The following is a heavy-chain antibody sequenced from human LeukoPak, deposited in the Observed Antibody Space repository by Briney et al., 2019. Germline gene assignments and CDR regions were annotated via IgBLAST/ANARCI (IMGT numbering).Heavy chain of an antibody. J-gene: IGHJ3*02. CDR2: IKQDGSEK. CDR3: ARDGYSSSWYPLDAFDI. D-gene: IGHD6-13*01. CDR1: GFTFSSYW. V-gene: IGHV3-7*03. Sequence: GGSLRLSCAASGFTFSSYWMSWVRQAPGKGLEWVANIKQDGSEKYYVDSVEGRFTISRDNAKNSLYLQMNSLRAEDTAVYYCARDGYSSSWYPLDAFDIWGQGTMVTVSS.